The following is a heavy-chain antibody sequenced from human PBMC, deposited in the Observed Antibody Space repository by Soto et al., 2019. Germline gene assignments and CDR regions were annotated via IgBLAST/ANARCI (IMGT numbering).Heavy chain of an antibody. J-gene: IGHJ4*02. CDR1: GFTFSSYA. CDR2: ISYDGSNK. V-gene: IGHV3-30-3*01. D-gene: IGHD6-19*01. Sequence: QVQLVESGGGVVQPGRSLRLSCAASGFTFSSYAMHWVRQAPGKGLEWVAVISYDGSNKYYADSVKGRFTISRDNSKNTLYLQMNSLRAEDTAVYYCARDRSSSGWYVYFFDYWGQGTQVTVSS. CDR3: ARDRSSSGWYVYFFDY.